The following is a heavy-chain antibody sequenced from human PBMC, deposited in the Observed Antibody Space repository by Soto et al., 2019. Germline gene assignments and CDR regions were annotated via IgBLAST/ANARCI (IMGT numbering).Heavy chain of an antibody. V-gene: IGHV3-21*01. CDR1: GFTFSSYS. D-gene: IGHD2-15*01. J-gene: IGHJ5*02. CDR2: ISSSSTYI. CDR3: AVIGVVAATHWFDP. Sequence: EVQLVESGGGLVKPGGSLRLSCAASGFTFSSYSMNWVRQAPGKGLEWVSSISSSSTYIYYADSVKGRFTISSDNAKTSLYLQMNSLGAEDTALYYCAVIGVVAATHWFDPWGQGTLVTFSS.